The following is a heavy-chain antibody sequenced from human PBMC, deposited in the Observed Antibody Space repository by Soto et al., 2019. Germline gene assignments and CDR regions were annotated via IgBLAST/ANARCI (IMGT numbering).Heavy chain of an antibody. CDR2: ISYDGSNK. V-gene: IGHV3-30-3*01. Sequence: VQLLESGGGLVQPGGSLRLSCADSGFTFSSYAMHWVRQAPGKGLEWVAVISYDGSNKYYADSVKGRFTISRDNSKNTLYLQINRLRDEDTAVYDCASIAVAGTGPDYSGQGTLVTVSS. J-gene: IGHJ4*02. D-gene: IGHD6-19*01. CDR1: GFTFSSYA. CDR3: ASIAVAGTGPDY.